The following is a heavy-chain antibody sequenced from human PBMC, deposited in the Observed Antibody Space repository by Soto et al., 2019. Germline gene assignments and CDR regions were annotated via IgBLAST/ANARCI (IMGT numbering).Heavy chain of an antibody. CDR3: AKGHGSGSYYHVGPKYYFDY. CDR2: IYSGGST. J-gene: IGHJ4*02. CDR1: GFTVSSNY. V-gene: IGHV3-66*01. D-gene: IGHD3-10*01. Sequence: GGSLRLSCAASGFTVSSNYMSWVRQAPGKGLDWVSVIYSGGSTYYADSVKGRFTISRDNSKNTLYLQMNSLRAEDTAVYYCAKGHGSGSYYHVGPKYYFDYWGQGTLVTVSS.